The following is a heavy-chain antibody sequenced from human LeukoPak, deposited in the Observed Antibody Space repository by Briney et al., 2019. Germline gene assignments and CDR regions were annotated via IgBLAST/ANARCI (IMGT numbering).Heavy chain of an antibody. J-gene: IGHJ4*02. CDR3: ANRFCTSSGCGVAY. CDR1: GFTFSNYG. CDR2: VSYDGSDK. V-gene: IGHV3-30*18. D-gene: IGHD2-2*01. Sequence: HPGRSLRLSCAASGFTFSNYGMLWVRQAPGKGLDWVAVVSYDGSDKHYADSVKVRFTISRDNSKNTLYLQLNSLRGDDTAVYYCANRFCTSSGCGVAYWGQGTLVTVSS.